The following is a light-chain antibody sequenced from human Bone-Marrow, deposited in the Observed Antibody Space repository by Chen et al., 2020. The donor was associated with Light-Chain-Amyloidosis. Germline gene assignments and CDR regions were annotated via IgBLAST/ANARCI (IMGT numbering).Light chain of an antibody. Sequence: SYVLTQPSSVSVAPGQTATIACGGNNIGSTSVHWYQQTPGQAPLLVVYDVSDRPSGIPERLSGSNSGNTATLTISRVEAGDEADYYCQVWDRSRDRPVFGGGTKLTVL. CDR1: NIGSTS. V-gene: IGLV3-21*02. J-gene: IGLJ3*02. CDR2: DVS. CDR3: QVWDRSRDRPV.